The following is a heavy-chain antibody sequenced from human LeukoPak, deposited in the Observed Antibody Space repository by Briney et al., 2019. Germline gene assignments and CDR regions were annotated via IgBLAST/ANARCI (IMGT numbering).Heavy chain of an antibody. CDR1: GGSISSGDYY. V-gene: IGHV4-30-4*01. CDR3: ARVRGNYGDYYFDY. CDR2: IYYSGST. J-gene: IGHJ4*02. D-gene: IGHD4-17*01. Sequence: PSETQSLTCTVSGGSISSGDYYWSWIRQPPGKGLECIGYIYYSGSTYYNPSLKSRVSISVDTSKNQFSLMLSSVTAADSAVYYCARVRGNYGDYYFDYWGQGTLVTVSS.